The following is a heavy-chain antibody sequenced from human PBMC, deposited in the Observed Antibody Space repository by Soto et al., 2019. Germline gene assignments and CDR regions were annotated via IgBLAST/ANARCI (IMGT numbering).Heavy chain of an antibody. CDR3: AKPPPYYDTLTGYYTPYNGSTP. V-gene: IGHV4-59*08. J-gene: IGHJ5*02. Sequence: TSETLSLTCTVSGGSISSYYWSWIRQPPGKGLEWIGYIYYSGSTNYNPSLKSRVTISVDTSKNQFSLKLSSVTAADTAVYFCAKPPPYYDTLTGYYTPYNGSTPGGQETLANVSS. CDR1: GGSISSYY. CDR2: IYYSGST. D-gene: IGHD3-9*01.